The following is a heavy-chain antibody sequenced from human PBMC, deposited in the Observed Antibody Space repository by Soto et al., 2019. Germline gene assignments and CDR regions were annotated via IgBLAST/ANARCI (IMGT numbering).Heavy chain of an antibody. CDR2: ISGSGGST. CDR1: GFTFSSYA. V-gene: IGHV3-23*01. Sequence: EVQLLESGGGLVQPGGSLRHSCAASGFTFSSYAMSWVRQAPGKGLEWVSAISGSGGSTYYADSVKGRFTISRDNSKNTLYLQMNSLRAEDTAVYYCGKSVGLRFLEQFDYWGQGTLVTVSS. J-gene: IGHJ4*02. D-gene: IGHD3-3*01. CDR3: GKSVGLRFLEQFDY.